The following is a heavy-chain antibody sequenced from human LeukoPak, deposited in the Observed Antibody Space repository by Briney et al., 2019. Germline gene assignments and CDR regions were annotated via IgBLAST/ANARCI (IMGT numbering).Heavy chain of an antibody. CDR2: IYYSGST. J-gene: IGHJ6*03. CDR3: ARGPGAGTLYYYYYMDV. V-gene: IGHV4-61*01. CDR1: GGSISSSSYY. D-gene: IGHD1-7*01. Sequence: ASETLSLTCTVSGGSISSSSYYWSWIRQPPGKGLEWIGYIYYSGSTNYNPSLKSRVTISVDTSKNQFSLKLSSVTAADTAVYYCARGPGAGTLYYYYYMDVWGKGTTVTVSS.